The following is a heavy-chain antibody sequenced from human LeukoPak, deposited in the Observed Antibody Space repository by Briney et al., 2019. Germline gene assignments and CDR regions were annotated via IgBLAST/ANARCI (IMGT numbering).Heavy chain of an antibody. D-gene: IGHD3-16*01. V-gene: IGHV4-59*12. CDR3: ARVGDYALKD. CDR2: IYYSGST. Sequence: SETLSLTCTVSGGSISSYYWSWIRQPPGKGLEWIGYIYYSGSTNYNPSLKSRVTMSLDTSKNQCTLKLFSVTAADTAVYYCARVGDYALKDWGQGTLVTVSS. J-gene: IGHJ4*02. CDR1: GGSISSYY.